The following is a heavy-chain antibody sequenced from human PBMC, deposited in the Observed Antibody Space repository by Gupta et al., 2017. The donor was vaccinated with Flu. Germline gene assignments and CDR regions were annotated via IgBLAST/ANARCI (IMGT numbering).Heavy chain of an antibody. CDR2: ISYDGSTK. CDR3: ARALNWNYGNEYFYYGLDV. J-gene: IGHJ6*02. CDR1: GFTFTEYG. D-gene: IGHD1-7*01. V-gene: IGHV3-30*03. Sequence: QVQLAESGGGVVQPGRSLGLSCAASGFTFTEYGIHWVRQAPGKGLEWVAVISYDGSTKWYADSVKGRFTISRDNSKNALFLQMNSLRFEDTAVYYCARALNWNYGNEYFYYGLDVWGQGTTVTVSS.